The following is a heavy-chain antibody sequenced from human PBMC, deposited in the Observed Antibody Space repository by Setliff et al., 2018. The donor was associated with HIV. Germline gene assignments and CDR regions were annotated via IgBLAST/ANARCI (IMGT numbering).Heavy chain of an antibody. CDR1: GGSISSFSYY. CDR2: VYHNGGT. D-gene: IGHD6-19*01. V-gene: IGHV4-39*01. CDR3: TRRFEKWLAFDY. Sequence: SETLSLTCTVSGGSISSFSYYWAWIRQSPGKGLEWIGNVYHNGGTDYNPSLRSRVTISVDTSTNQFSLNLASVTAADTAVYYCTRRFEKWLAFDYWGQGTLVTVSS. J-gene: IGHJ4*02.